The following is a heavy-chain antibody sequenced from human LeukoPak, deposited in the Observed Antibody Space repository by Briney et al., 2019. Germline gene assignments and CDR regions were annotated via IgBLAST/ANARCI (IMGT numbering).Heavy chain of an antibody. CDR3: ATSGSYGPLNWFDP. D-gene: IGHD1-26*01. CDR1: GGSFSGYY. J-gene: IGHJ5*02. V-gene: IGHV4-34*01. Sequence: SETLSLTCAVYGGSFSGYYWSWIRQPPGKGLEWIGSIYHSGSTYYNPSLKSRVTISVDTSKNQFSLKLSSVTAADTAVYYCATSGSYGPLNWFDPWGQGTLVTVSS. CDR2: IYHSGST.